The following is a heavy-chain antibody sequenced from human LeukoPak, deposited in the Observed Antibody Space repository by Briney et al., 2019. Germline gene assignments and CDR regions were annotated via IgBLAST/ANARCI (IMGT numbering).Heavy chain of an antibody. CDR3: ARFCGVEAY. CDR1: GGSISSYY. CDR2: NYYSGST. J-gene: IGHJ4*02. Sequence: SETLSLTCTVSGGSISSYYWSWIRQPPGKGLEWIGHNYYSGSTNYNPSLKSRVTISVDTPKNQYSLKLSSVTAADTAVYYCARFCGVEAYWGQGTLVTVSS. V-gene: IGHV4-59*01. D-gene: IGHD3-3*01.